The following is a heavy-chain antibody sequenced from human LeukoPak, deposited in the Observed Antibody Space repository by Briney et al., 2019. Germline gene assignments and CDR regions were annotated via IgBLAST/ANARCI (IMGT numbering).Heavy chain of an antibody. D-gene: IGHD6-19*01. CDR3: AKESGRASGYSSGFTDY. CDR1: GFTFSSYA. J-gene: IGHJ4*02. CDR2: ISGSGGST. Sequence: GGSLRLSCAASGFTFSSYAMSWVRQAPGKGLEWVSAISGSGGSTYYADSVKGRFTISRDNSKNTLYLQMNSLRAEDTAVYYCAKESGRASGYSSGFTDYWGQGTLVTVPS. V-gene: IGHV3-23*01.